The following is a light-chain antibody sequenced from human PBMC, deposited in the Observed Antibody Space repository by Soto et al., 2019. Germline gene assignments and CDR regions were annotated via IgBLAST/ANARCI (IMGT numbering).Light chain of an antibody. CDR1: SSNIGSNT. V-gene: IGLV1-44*01. CDR2: SNN. Sequence: QSVLTQPPSASGTPGQRVTISCSGSSSNIGSNTVNWYQQLPGTAPKLLIYSNNQRPSGVPDRFSGSKSGTSASLAISGLQSEDEADYYCASWDDGRYVFGTGTKLTVL. J-gene: IGLJ1*01. CDR3: ASWDDGRYV.